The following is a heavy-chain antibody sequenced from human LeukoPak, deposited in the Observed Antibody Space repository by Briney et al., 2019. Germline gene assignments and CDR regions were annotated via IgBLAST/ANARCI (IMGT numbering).Heavy chain of an antibody. V-gene: IGHV1-46*01. Sequence: ASVKVSCKASGCTFTSHYMHWVRQAPGQGLEWMGIITPSGDTTTYTQKLQGRVTITSDMFTGTVYMELRSLTSEDTAVYYCARDVEKGYNYFDLWGQGTPVVVSS. CDR3: ARDVEKGYNYFDL. D-gene: IGHD5-24*01. CDR2: ITPSGDTT. J-gene: IGHJ4*02. CDR1: GCTFTSHY.